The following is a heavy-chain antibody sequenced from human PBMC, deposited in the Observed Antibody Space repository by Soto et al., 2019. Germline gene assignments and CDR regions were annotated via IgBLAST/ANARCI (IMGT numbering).Heavy chain of an antibody. CDR1: GFTVGSYA. CDR2: IRSKAYGGTT. V-gene: IGHV3-49*04. J-gene: IGHJ4*02. D-gene: IGHD3-22*01. Sequence: GGSLRLSCAASGFTVGSYAMTWVRQAPGKGLEWVGFIRSKAYGGTTEYAASVKGRFTISRDDSKSIAYLQMNSLKTEDTAVYYCTISTYYYDSSGYHEPLDYWGQGTLVTVSS. CDR3: TISTYYYDSSGYHEPLDY.